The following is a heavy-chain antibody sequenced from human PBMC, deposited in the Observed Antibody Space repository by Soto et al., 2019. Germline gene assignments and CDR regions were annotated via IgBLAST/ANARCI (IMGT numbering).Heavy chain of an antibody. J-gene: IGHJ5*02. CDR2: IYYSGST. CDR3: ARAVPYYDLGFDP. D-gene: IGHD3-3*01. CDR1: GGSISSGDYY. Sequence: SETLSLTCTVSGGSISSGDYYWSWIRQPPGKGLEWIGYIYYSGSTYYNPSLKSRVTISVDTSKNQFSLKLSSVTAADTAVYYCARAVPYYDLGFDPWGQGTLVTVPQ. V-gene: IGHV4-30-4*01.